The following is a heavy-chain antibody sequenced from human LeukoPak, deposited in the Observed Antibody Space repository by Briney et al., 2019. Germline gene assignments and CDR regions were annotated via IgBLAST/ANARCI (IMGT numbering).Heavy chain of an antibody. CDR3: AKGTCGSGSYCFDY. CDR1: GVTFSSHA. D-gene: IGHD3-10*01. Sequence: GGSLRLSCAASGVTFSSHAMSWVRQAPGKGLEWVSGITGSGGSTYYAESVKGRFTISRDNSKNTLYLQMNSLRAEDTAVYYCAKGTCGSGSYCFDYWGRGTLVTVSS. J-gene: IGHJ4*02. V-gene: IGHV3-23*01. CDR2: ITGSGGST.